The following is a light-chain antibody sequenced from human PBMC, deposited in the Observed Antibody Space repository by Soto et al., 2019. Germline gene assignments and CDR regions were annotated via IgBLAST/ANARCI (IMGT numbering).Light chain of an antibody. J-gene: IGLJ1*01. CDR2: EVS. CDR1: SSDVGSYNL. V-gene: IGLV2-23*02. CDR3: CSYAGRTTLV. Sequence: QSALTQPASVSGSPGQSITISCTGTSSDVGSYNLVSWYQQHPGKAPKLMIYEVSKRPSGVSNRFSGSKSGNTASLTISGLQADDDADSYCCSYAGRTTLVFGTGTKVTVL.